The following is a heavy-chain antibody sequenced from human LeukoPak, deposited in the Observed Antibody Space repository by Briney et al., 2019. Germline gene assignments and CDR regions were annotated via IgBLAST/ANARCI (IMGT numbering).Heavy chain of an antibody. Sequence: SETLSLTCTVSGGSISSSSHYWGWIRQPPGKGLEWIGSIYYSGSTYYNPSLKSRVTISVDTSKNQFSLKLSSVTAADTAVYYCARANPYSSGSFDYWGQGTLVTVSS. CDR2: IYYSGST. CDR3: ARANPYSSGSFDY. V-gene: IGHV4-39*07. CDR1: GGSISSSSHY. D-gene: IGHD6-19*01. J-gene: IGHJ4*02.